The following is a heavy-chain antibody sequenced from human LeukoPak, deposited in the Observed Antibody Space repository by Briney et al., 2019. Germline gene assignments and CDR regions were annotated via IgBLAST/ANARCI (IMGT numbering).Heavy chain of an antibody. CDR3: VRSGYSYGDYFDY. V-gene: IGHV4-4*07. Sequence: SETLSLTCTVSGTSVSSYYWSWIRQPAGRGLEWIGRIYTRGSTNYNPSLQSRVSMSVDSSKSQFSLRLTSVTAADTAVYYCVRSGYSYGDYFDYWGQGTLVTVSS. D-gene: IGHD5-18*01. J-gene: IGHJ4*02. CDR1: GTSVSSYY. CDR2: IYTRGST.